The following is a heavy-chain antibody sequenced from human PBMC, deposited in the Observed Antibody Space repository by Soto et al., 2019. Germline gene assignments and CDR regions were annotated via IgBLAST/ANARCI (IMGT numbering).Heavy chain of an antibody. CDR1: GFTFSSYA. Sequence: GGSLRLSCAASGFTFSSYAMSWVRQAPGKGLEWVSAISGSGGSTYYADSVKGRFTISRDNSKNTLYLQMNSLRAEDTAVYYCAKAPGCSGGSCYSAPLTYYYYYGMDVWGQGTTVTVSS. J-gene: IGHJ6*02. CDR2: ISGSGGST. D-gene: IGHD2-15*01. V-gene: IGHV3-23*01. CDR3: AKAPGCSGGSCYSAPLTYYYYYGMDV.